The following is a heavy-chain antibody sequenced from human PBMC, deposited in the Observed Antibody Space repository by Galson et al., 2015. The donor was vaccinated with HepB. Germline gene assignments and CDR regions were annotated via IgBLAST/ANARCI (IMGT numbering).Heavy chain of an antibody. V-gene: IGHV1-69*13. CDR2: IIPIFGTA. J-gene: IGHJ6*03. D-gene: IGHD3-3*01. Sequence: SVKVSCKASGGTFSSYAISWVRQAPGQGLEWMGGIIPIFGTANYAQKFQGRVTITADESTSTAYMELSSLRSEDTAVYYCARVTHYDFWSGYSEGGTPGRYYYYMDVWGKGTTVTVSS. CDR3: ARVTHYDFWSGYSEGGTPGRYYYYMDV. CDR1: GGTFSSYA.